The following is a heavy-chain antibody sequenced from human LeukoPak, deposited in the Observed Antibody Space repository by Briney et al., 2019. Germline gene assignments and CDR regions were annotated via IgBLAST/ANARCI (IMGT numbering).Heavy chain of an antibody. D-gene: IGHD1-26*01. J-gene: IGHJ4*02. CDR2: FDPEDGET. CDR1: GYTLTELS. CDR3: ARDRDAGATIFAAELSTFDY. V-gene: IGHV1-24*01. Sequence: ASVKVSCKVSGYTLTELSMHWVRQAPGKGLEWMGGFDPEDGETIYAQKFQGRVTMTTDTSTSTAYMELRSLRSDDTAVYYYARDRDAGATIFAAELSTFDYWGQGTLVTVSS.